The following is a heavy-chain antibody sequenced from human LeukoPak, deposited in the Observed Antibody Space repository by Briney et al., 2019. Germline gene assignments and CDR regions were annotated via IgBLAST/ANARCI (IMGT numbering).Heavy chain of an antibody. D-gene: IGHD6-13*01. Sequence: GGSLRLSCAASGFTFSSYAMSWVRQAPGKGLEWVSAISGSGGSTYYADSVKGRFTISRDNSKNTLYLQMNSLRAEDTAVYYCAKDLPGGEAAAGSPHLYYFDYWGQGTLVTVSS. J-gene: IGHJ4*02. CDR1: GFTFSSYA. CDR2: ISGSGGST. CDR3: AKDLPGGEAAAGSPHLYYFDY. V-gene: IGHV3-23*01.